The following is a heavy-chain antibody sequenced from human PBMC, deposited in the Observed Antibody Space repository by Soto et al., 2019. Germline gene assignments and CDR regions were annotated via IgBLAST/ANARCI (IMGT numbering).Heavy chain of an antibody. J-gene: IGHJ4*02. CDR3: ARVPITMIVVPHDY. CDR2: IIPIFGTA. V-gene: IGHV1-69*01. D-gene: IGHD3-22*01. CDR1: GRTVSSYG. Sequence: SGKGSCQASGRTVSSYGISWVRQAPGQGLEWMGGIIPIFGTANYAQKFQGRVTITADESTSTAYMELSSLRSEDTAVYYCARVPITMIVVPHDYWGQGTLVTVSS.